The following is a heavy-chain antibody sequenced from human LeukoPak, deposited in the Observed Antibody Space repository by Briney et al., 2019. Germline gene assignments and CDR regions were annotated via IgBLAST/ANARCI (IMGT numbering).Heavy chain of an antibody. V-gene: IGHV1-2*02. CDR3: ARGRQELQLLSGYDAFDL. CDR2: INPNSGGT. Sequence: ASVKVSCKASGYTFTGYYMHWVRQAPGQGLEWMGWINPNSGGTNYAQKFQGRVTMTRDTSISTAYMELSSLRSEDTAVYYCARGRQELQLLSGYDAFDLWGQGTLVTVSS. CDR1: GYTFTGYY. D-gene: IGHD2-2*01. J-gene: IGHJ3*01.